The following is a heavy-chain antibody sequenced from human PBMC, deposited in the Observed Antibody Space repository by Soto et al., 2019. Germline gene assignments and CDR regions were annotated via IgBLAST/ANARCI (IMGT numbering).Heavy chain of an antibody. Sequence: ASVKVSCKASGYTFTGYYMHWVRQAPGQGLEWMGWINPNSGGTNYAQKFQGRVTMTRDTSISTAYMELSRLRSDDTAVYYCAREADGITGTTKAGYYYGMDVWGQGTTVTVSS. CDR1: GYTFTGYY. CDR2: INPNSGGT. D-gene: IGHD1-7*01. V-gene: IGHV1-2*02. CDR3: AREADGITGTTKAGYYYGMDV. J-gene: IGHJ6*02.